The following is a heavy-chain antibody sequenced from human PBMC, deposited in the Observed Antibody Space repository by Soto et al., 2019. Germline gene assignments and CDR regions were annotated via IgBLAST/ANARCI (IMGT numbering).Heavy chain of an antibody. CDR1: GYTFTSYD. J-gene: IGHJ3*02. V-gene: IGHV1-8*01. D-gene: IGHD6-13*01. Sequence: QVQLVQSGAEVKKPGASVKVSCKTSGYTFTSYDINWVRQATGQGLEWMGWLNPNSGKTAFAQKFRGRVTLTRDTSQTTAYMELSGLTSEDTAVYYCAKSLWGIAEYDSSWFDGAFHIWGQGTMVAVSS. CDR3: AKSLWGIAEYDSSWFDGAFHI. CDR2: LNPNSGKT.